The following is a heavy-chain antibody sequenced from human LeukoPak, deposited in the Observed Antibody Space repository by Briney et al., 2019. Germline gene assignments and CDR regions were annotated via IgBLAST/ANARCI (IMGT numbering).Heavy chain of an antibody. CDR2: ISSSSSTI. V-gene: IGHV3-48*04. J-gene: IGHJ6*03. CDR3: ARDHPHCSSTSCYAYYYYYMDV. CDR1: GFTFSSYS. Sequence: GGSLRLSCAASGFTFSSYSMNWVRQAPGKGLEWVSYISSSSSTIYYADSVKGRFTISRDNAKNSLYLQMNSLRAEGTAVYYCARDHPHCSSTSCYAYYYYYMDVWGKGTTVTVSS. D-gene: IGHD2-2*01.